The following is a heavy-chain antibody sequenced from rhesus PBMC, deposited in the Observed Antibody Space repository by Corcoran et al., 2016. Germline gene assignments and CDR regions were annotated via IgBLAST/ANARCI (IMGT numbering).Heavy chain of an antibody. J-gene: IGHJ4*01. D-gene: IGHD3-16*01. CDR2: ISSGGST. V-gene: IGHV3-103*01. Sequence: EVQLVESGGGLAKPGGSLRLSCAASGFTFNNYTMHCVRQAPGQGLEWVSAISSGGSTSYATSGTGRFTIDTDNSKNTLSLQMNSLRAEDTSVYYCTKDLESSYYGDYWVQGVLVTVSS. CDR1: GFTFNNYT. CDR3: TKDLESSYYGDY.